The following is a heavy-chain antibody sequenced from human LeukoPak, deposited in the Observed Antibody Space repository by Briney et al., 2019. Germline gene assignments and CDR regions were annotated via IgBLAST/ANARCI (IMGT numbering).Heavy chain of an antibody. CDR2: MNPNSSNT. D-gene: IGHD2-15*01. V-gene: IGHV1-8*01. CDR1: GYTFTSYD. Sequence: ASVKVSCKASGYTFTSYDINWVRQATGQGLECMGWMNPNSSNTGYAQKFQGRVTMTRNTSISTAYMELSSLRSEDTAVYYCARGLSRHVASEGYWGQGTLVTVSS. CDR3: ARGLSRHVASEGY. J-gene: IGHJ4*02.